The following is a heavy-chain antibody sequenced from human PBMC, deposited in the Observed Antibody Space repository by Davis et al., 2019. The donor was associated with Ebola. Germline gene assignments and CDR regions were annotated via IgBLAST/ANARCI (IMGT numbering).Heavy chain of an antibody. CDR1: GFTFNNYA. CDR3: AKDLFCSGGNCFPMAFDI. Sequence: GESLKISCATSGFTFNNYAMNWVRQAPGKGLEWVSGISGSGSSTYYADSVKGRFTISRDNSKKTLYVQMNSLRAEDSAVYFCAKDLFCSGGNCFPMAFDIWGQGTMVTVSS. J-gene: IGHJ3*02. CDR2: ISGSGSST. D-gene: IGHD2-15*01. V-gene: IGHV3-23*01.